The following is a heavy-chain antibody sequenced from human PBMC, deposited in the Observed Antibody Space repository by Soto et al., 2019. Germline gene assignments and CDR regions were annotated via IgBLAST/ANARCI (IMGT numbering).Heavy chain of an antibody. CDR2: IYYSGST. CDR3: ARLYSSGWYSGAFDI. Sequence: PSETLSLTCTVSGGSISSYYWSWIRQPPRKGLERIGYIYYSGSTNYNPSLKSRVTISVDTSKNQFSLKLSSVTAADTAVYYCARLYSSGWYSGAFDIWGQGTMVTVSS. CDR1: GGSISSYY. J-gene: IGHJ3*02. V-gene: IGHV4-59*01. D-gene: IGHD6-19*01.